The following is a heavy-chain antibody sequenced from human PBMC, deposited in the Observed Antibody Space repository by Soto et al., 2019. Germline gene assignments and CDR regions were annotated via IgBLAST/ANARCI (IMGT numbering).Heavy chain of an antibody. CDR3: ARIHIVVVVAATFPFDY. CDR1: GGSISSSSYY. D-gene: IGHD2-15*01. CDR2: IYYSGST. V-gene: IGHV4-39*01. Sequence: SETLSLTCTVSGGSISSSSYYWGWIRQPPGKGLEWIGSIYYSGSTYYNPSLKSRVTISVDTSKNQFSLKLSSVTAADTAVYYCARIHIVVVVAATFPFDYWGQGTLVTV. J-gene: IGHJ4*02.